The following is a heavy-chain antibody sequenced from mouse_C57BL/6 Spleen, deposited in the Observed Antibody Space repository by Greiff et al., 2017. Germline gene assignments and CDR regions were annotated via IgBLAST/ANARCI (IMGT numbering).Heavy chain of an antibody. CDR1: GYTFTSYW. V-gene: IGHV1-55*01. Sequence: QVQLQQPGAELVKPGASVQMSCKASGYTFTSYWINWVKQRPGQGLEWIGNIHPGSGSTNYNEKFKSKATLTVDKSSSTAYMQLSSLTSEDSAVYYGASGYDDDEGYFDVWGTGTTVTVSS. CDR2: IHPGSGST. CDR3: ASGYDDDEGYFDV. D-gene: IGHD2-4*01. J-gene: IGHJ1*03.